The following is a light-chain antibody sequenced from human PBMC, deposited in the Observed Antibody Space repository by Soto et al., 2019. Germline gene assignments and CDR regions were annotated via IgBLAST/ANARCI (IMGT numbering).Light chain of an antibody. Sequence: QSALTQPASVSGSPGQSITISCTGTSSDVGAYNFVSWYQQHPGKAPKLVIYDVDVRPSGVSNRFSGSKSGNTACLTISGLQAEDETDYYCSSYAGSNTLVVFGGGTKLTVL. J-gene: IGLJ2*01. CDR1: SSDVGAYNF. V-gene: IGLV2-14*03. CDR3: SSYAGSNTLVV. CDR2: DVD.